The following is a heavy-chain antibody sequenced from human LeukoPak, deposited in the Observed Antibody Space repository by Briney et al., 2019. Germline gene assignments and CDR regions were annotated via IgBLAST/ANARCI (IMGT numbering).Heavy chain of an antibody. J-gene: IGHJ3*02. CDR3: ARTYYDYVWGSNHDAFDI. Sequence: SETLSLTCTVSGGSISSYYWSWIRQPPGKGLEWIGYIYYSGSTNYNPSLKSRVTISVDTSKNQFSLKLSSVTAADTAVYYCARTYYDYVWGSNHDAFDIWGQGTMVTVSS. D-gene: IGHD3-16*02. CDR1: GGSISSYY. CDR2: IYYSGST. V-gene: IGHV4-59*12.